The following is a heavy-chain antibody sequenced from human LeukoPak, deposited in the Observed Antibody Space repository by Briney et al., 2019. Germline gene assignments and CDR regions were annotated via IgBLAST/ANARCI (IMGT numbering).Heavy chain of an antibody. CDR2: IYHSGST. CDR3: ARDLHYYDSSSQMVYYFDY. V-gene: IGHV4-38-2*02. Sequence: SETLSLTCAVSGYSISSGYYWGWIRQPPGKGLEWIGSIYHSGSTYYNPSLKSRVTISVDTSKNQFSLKLSSVTAADTAVYYRARDLHYYDSSSQMVYYFDYWGQGTLVTVSS. D-gene: IGHD3-22*01. J-gene: IGHJ4*02. CDR1: GYSISSGYY.